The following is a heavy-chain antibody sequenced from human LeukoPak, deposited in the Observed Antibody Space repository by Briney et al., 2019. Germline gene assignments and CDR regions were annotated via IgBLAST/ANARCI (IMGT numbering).Heavy chain of an antibody. J-gene: IGHJ4*02. D-gene: IGHD3-10*01. Sequence: GRSLRLSCAASGFTFGVYGMHWVRQAPGKGVEWVAVIGHDSRHIAYGDCVKGRFTISRDNTNDALYLEIDSLSAEDKAVYYCARDLGSGRSLDFWGQGTLVTVSS. CDR3: ARDLGSGRSLDF. V-gene: IGHV3-33*01. CDR2: IGHDSRHI. CDR1: GFTFGVYG.